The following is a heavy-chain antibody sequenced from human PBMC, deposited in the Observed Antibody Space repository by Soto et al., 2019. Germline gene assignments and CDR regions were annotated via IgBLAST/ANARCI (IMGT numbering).Heavy chain of an antibody. D-gene: IGHD1-1*01. J-gene: IGHJ4*02. V-gene: IGHV3-11*06. CDR2: ISQTSTYT. CDR3: TTAERGKTGTRI. CDR1: GFTFSDYY. Sequence: QAQLVESGGGLVKPGGSLRLSCAASGFTFSDYYMSWVRQAPGKGLAWLSYISQTSTYTAYADSVRGRFTISRDNAKNSLYLQMNSLSVEDTAVYYCTTAERGKTGTRIWGQGTLVTVSS.